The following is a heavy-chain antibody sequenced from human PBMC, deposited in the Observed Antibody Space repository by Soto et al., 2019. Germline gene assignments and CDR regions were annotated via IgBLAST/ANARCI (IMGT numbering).Heavy chain of an antibody. CDR3: ARRGYGSRWPNVYMDV. CDR1: GFTFSNYE. Sequence: EAQLVESGGGLVQPGGSLRLSCAASGFTFSNYEMHWVGQAPGKGLEYVSGISNNGAHTDYAKSVKGRFTISRDNSENTLYLQMGSLRAEDMALYYCARRGYGSRWPNVYMDVWGKGTTVTVSS. V-gene: IGHV3-64*01. D-gene: IGHD6-13*01. CDR2: ISNNGAHT. J-gene: IGHJ6*03.